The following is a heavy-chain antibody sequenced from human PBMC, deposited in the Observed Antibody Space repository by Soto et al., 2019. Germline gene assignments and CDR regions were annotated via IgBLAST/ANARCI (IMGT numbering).Heavy chain of an antibody. V-gene: IGHV3-30-3*01. J-gene: IGHJ4*02. CDR3: AREGDTAMVYFDY. CDR1: GFTFSSYA. CDR2: ISYDGSNK. D-gene: IGHD5-18*01. Sequence: GGSLRLSCAASGFTFSSYAMHRVRQAPGKGLEWVAVISYDGSNKYYADSVKGRFTISRDNSKNTLYLQMNSLRAEDTAVYYCAREGDTAMVYFDYWGQGTLVTVSS.